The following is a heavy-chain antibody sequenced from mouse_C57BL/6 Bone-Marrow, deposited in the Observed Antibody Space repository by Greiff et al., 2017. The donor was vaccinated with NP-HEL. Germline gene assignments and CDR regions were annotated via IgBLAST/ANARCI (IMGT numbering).Heavy chain of an antibody. J-gene: IGHJ3*01. Sequence: EVQLQQSGPELVKPGASVKIPCKASGYTFTDYNMDWVKQSHGKSLEWIGDINPNNGGTIYNQKFKGKATLTVDKSSSTAYMEIRSLTSEYPAVYYCTRKLYYDYDLWFAYWGKGTLVTVSA. V-gene: IGHV1-18*01. D-gene: IGHD2-4*01. CDR3: TRKLYYDYDLWFAY. CDR1: GYTFTDYN. CDR2: INPNNGGT.